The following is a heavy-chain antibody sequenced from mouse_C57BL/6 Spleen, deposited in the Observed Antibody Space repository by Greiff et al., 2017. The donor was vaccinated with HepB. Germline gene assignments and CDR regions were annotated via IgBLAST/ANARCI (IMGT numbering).Heavy chain of an antibody. CDR1: GFTFSSYA. J-gene: IGHJ2*01. CDR2: ISDGGSYT. V-gene: IGHV5-4*01. Sequence: EVKVEESGGGLVKPGGSLKLSCAASGFTFSSYAMSWVRQTPEKRLEWVATISDGGSYTYYPDNVKGRFTISRDNAKNNLYLQMSHLKSEDTAMYYCARDRGITTRGFDYWGQGTTLTVSS. CDR3: ARDRGITTRGFDY. D-gene: IGHD1-1*01.